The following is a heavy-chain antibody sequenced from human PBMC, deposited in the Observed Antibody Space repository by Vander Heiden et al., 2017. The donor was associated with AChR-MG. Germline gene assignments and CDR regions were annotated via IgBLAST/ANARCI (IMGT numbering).Heavy chain of an antibody. V-gene: IGHV3-33*01. CDR2: IWYDGSNK. J-gene: IGHJ6*02. CDR3: ARDRNYYDSSDYYGMDV. CDR1: GFTFSSSG. Sequence: VQLVESGGGVVQPGRSLRLSRPASGFTFSSSGMHWVRQAPGKGLEWVAVIWYDGSNKYYADSVKGRFTISRDNSKNTLYLQMNSLRAEDTAVYYCARDRNYYDSSDYYGMDVWGQGTTVTVSS. D-gene: IGHD3-22*01.